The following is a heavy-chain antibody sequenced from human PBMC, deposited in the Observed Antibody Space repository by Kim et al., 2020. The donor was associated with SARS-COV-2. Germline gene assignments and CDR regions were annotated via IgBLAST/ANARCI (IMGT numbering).Heavy chain of an antibody. D-gene: IGHD3-10*01. Sequence: TYFNPSLKSRVTISVDASKTQYSLKLSSVTAADTAVYYCASHYGSGNYYDYWGQGALVTVSS. V-gene: IGHV4-30-2*04. CDR2: T. CDR3: ASHYGSGNYYDY. J-gene: IGHJ4*02.